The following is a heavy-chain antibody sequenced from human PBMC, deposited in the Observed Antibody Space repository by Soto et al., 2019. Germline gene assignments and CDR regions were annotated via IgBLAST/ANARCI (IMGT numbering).Heavy chain of an antibody. CDR3: AAGGYGEARDAFDI. CDR1: GFTVSSNY. Sequence: GGSLRLSCAASGFTVSSNYMSWVRQAPGKGLEWVSVIYSGGSTYYADSVKGRFTISRDNSKNTLYLQMNSLRAEDTAVYYCAAGGYGEARDAFDIWGQGTMVTVSS. J-gene: IGHJ3*02. CDR2: IYSGGST. V-gene: IGHV3-66*01. D-gene: IGHD4-17*01.